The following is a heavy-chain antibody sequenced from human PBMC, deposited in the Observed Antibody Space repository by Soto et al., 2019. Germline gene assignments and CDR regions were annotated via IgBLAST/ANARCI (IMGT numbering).Heavy chain of an antibody. D-gene: IGHD3-3*01. CDR3: TTDRVRSDYDFWSGYGLFDY. J-gene: IGHJ4*02. V-gene: IGHV3-15*07. CDR2: IKSKTDGGTT. CDR1: GFTFSNAW. Sequence: GGSLRLSCAASGFTFSNAWMNWVRQAPGKGLEWVGRIKSKTDGGTTDYAAPVKGRFTISRDDSKNTLYLQMNSLKTEDTAVYYCTTDRVRSDYDFWSGYGLFDYWGQGTLVTVSS.